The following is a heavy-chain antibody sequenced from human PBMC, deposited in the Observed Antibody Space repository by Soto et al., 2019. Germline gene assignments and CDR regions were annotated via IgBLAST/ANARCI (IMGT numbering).Heavy chain of an antibody. CDR2: IYYSGST. CDR1: GGSISSSSYY. J-gene: IGHJ4*02. D-gene: IGHD6-13*01. V-gene: IGHV4-39*01. Sequence: ETLSLTCTVSGGSISSSSYYWGWIRQPPGKGLEWIGSIYYSGSTYYNPSLKSRVTISVDTSKNQFSLKLSSVTAADTAVYYCARHDRIAAAGTEGDYWGQGTLVTVSS. CDR3: ARHDRIAAAGTEGDY.